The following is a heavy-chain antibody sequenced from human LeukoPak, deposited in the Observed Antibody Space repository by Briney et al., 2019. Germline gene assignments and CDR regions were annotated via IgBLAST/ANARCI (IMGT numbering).Heavy chain of an antibody. D-gene: IGHD3-3*01. CDR3: ARHGAVAISYSFDI. Sequence: SETLSLTCTVSGDSISSYYWTWIRQPPGKGLEWIGYIFHSGTTSYNPSLKSRVTISIDTSNNQFSLKLNTVTAADTAVYYCARHGAVAISYSFDIWGQGTMVTVSS. CDR1: GDSISSYY. J-gene: IGHJ3*02. V-gene: IGHV4-59*08. CDR2: IFHSGTT.